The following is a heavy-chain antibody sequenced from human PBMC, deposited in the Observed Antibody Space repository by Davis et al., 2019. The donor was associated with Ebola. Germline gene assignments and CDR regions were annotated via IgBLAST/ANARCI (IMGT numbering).Heavy chain of an antibody. CDR1: GFTFSSYS. J-gene: IGHJ6*02. V-gene: IGHV3-21*01. Sequence: GESLKISCAASGFTFSSYSMNWVRQAPGKGLEWVSSISSSSSYIYYADSVKGRFTISRDNAKNSLYLQMNSLRAEDTAVYYCARDTDILTGYYIYYGMDVWGQGTTVTVSS. CDR3: ARDTDILTGYYIYYGMDV. D-gene: IGHD3-9*01. CDR2: ISSSSSYI.